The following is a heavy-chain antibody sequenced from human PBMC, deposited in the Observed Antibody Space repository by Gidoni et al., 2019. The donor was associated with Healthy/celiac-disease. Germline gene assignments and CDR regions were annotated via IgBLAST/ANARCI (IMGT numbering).Heavy chain of an antibody. CDR3: ARTRGSYGYPGIDYYYYGMDV. CDR2: IDWDDDK. CDR1: GFSLSTSGMC. D-gene: IGHD5-18*01. V-gene: IGHV2-70*01. Sequence: QVTLRESGPALVKPTQTLTLTCTFSGFSLSTSGMCVSWIRQPPGKALEWLALIDWDDDKYYSTSLKTRLTISKDTSKNQVVLTMTNMDPVDTATYYCARTRGSYGYPGIDYYYYGMDVWGQGTTVTVSS. J-gene: IGHJ6*02.